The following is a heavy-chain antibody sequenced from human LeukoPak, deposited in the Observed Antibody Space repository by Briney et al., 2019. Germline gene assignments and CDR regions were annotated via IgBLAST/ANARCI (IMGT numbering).Heavy chain of an antibody. J-gene: IGHJ1*01. V-gene: IGHV3-23*01. Sequence: GGSLRLSCAASGFTFSSYAMSWVRQAPVKVLEWVSAISGSGGSTYYADSVKGRFTISRDNSKNTLYLQMNSLRAEDTAVYYCAKDHHSSGWYSAEYLQHWGQGTLVTVSS. D-gene: IGHD6-19*01. CDR3: AKDHHSSGWYSAEYLQH. CDR2: ISGSGGST. CDR1: GFTFSSYA.